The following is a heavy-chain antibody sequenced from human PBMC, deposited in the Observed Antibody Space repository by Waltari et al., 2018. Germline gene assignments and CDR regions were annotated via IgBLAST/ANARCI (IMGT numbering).Heavy chain of an antibody. Sequence: QVQLVQSEAEVKKPGSPVKVSCKASGSPFSSYAITWMRQAPGHGLEWMGGIIPIFGTANYAQKFQGRVTITADKSTSTAYMELSSLRSEDTAEYYCARGNSGSYSADYWGQGTLVTVSS. CDR2: IIPIFGTA. CDR3: ARGNSGSYSADY. V-gene: IGHV1-69*06. J-gene: IGHJ4*02. CDR1: GSPFSSYA. D-gene: IGHD1-26*01.